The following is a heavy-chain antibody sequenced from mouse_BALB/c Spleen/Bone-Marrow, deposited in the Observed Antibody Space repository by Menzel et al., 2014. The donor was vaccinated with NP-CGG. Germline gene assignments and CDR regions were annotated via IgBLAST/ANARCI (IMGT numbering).Heavy chain of an antibody. CDR1: GFSLTGYG. CDR2: MWAGGST. Sequence: QVQLKESGPGLVAPSQSLSISCTVSGFSLTGYGVHWVRQPPGKGLEWLGVMWAGGSTDYNSALISRMIITKDNSNSQLFLKMNSLQTDDTAMYFCARAPLYYGSSIYAMDYWGQGTSVTVSS. J-gene: IGHJ4*01. V-gene: IGHV2-9*02. CDR3: ARAPLYYGSSIYAMDY. D-gene: IGHD1-1*01.